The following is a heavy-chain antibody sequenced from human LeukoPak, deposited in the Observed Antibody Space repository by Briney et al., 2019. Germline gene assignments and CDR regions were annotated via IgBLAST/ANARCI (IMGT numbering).Heavy chain of an antibody. CDR3: ARDPPVGAGGNWFDP. CDR1: GGTFSSYA. J-gene: IGHJ5*02. CDR2: IIPIFGTA. Sequence: GASVKVSCKASGGTFSSYATSWVRQAPGQGLEWMGGIIPIFGTANYAQKFQGRVTITADESTSTAYMELSSLGSEDTAVYYCARDPPVGAGGNWFDPWGQGTLVTVSS. D-gene: IGHD1-26*01. V-gene: IGHV1-69*13.